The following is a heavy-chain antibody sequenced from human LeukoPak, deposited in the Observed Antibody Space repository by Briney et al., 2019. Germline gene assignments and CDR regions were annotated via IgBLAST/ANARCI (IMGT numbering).Heavy chain of an antibody. J-gene: IGHJ4*02. Sequence: QPGGSLRLSCAPSGFTFSSFAMSWVRQAPGKGLEWVSAISGSGDNTYYADSVKGRFTISRDNSKNTLHLQMSSLRAEDTAVYYCAKGSSSSPFDYWGQGTLVTVSS. V-gene: IGHV3-23*01. CDR1: GFTFSSFA. CDR3: AKGSSSSPFDY. CDR2: ISGSGDNT. D-gene: IGHD6-6*01.